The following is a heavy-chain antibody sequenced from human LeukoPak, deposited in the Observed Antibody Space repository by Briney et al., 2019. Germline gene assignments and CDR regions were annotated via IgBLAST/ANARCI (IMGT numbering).Heavy chain of an antibody. CDR2: IYYSGST. D-gene: IGHD3-10*01. CDR1: GGSISSGGYS. Sequence: SETLFLTCAVSGGSISSGGYSWSWIRQPPGKGLEWIGYIYYSGSTYYNPSLKSRVTISVDTSKNQFSLKLSSVTAADTAVYYCARLGYGGPIDYWGQRTLVTVSS. CDR3: ARLGYGGPIDY. V-gene: IGHV4-30-4*07. J-gene: IGHJ4*02.